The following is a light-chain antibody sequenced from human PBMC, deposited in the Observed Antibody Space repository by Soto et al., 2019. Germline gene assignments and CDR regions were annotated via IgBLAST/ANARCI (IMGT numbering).Light chain of an antibody. J-gene: IGLJ2*01. CDR2: LNSDGSH. Sequence: QSVLPQSPSASASLGASVKLTCTLSSGHSSYAIAWHQQRPEKGPRYLMKLNSDGSHSKGDGIPDRFSGSSSGAERYLTISSLQSEDEADYYCQTWVTGIQVFGGGTKVTVL. CDR3: QTWVTGIQV. V-gene: IGLV4-69*01. CDR1: SGHSSYA.